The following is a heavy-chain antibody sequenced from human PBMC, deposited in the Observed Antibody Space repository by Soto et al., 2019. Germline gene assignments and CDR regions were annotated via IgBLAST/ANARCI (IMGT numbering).Heavy chain of an antibody. CDR2: IDPSDSQT. Sequence: GESLKISCKGSGYSFAGYWITWVRQKPGKGLEWMGRIDPSDSQTYYSPSFRGHVTIPVTKSITTVFLQWSSLRASDTAMYYCARQIYDSDTGPNFQYYFDSWGQGTTVTVSS. CDR3: ARQIYDSDTGPNFQYYFDS. CDR1: GYSFAGYW. V-gene: IGHV5-10-1*01. J-gene: IGHJ4*03. D-gene: IGHD3-22*01.